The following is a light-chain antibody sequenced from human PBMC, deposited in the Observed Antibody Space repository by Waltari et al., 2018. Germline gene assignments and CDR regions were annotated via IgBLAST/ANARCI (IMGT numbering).Light chain of an antibody. V-gene: IGLV1-47*01. CDR1: SSTIGTNF. CDR3: AAWDDSVSRLV. Sequence: QSVLTQPPSTSGTPGQRVTISCSVSSSTIGTNFFYWYQQRPGTAPKLLIFKDNQRPSGVPDRFSDSRSGTSASLAISGLRSEDEADYYCAAWDDSVSRLVFGGGTKVTVL. CDR2: KDN. J-gene: IGLJ3*02.